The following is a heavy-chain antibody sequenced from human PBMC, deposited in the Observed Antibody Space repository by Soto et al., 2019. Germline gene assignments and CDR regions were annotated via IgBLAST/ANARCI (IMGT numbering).Heavy chain of an antibody. Sequence: GGSLRLSCAASGFTFSTYWMNWVRQTPGKGLMWVSRISPDGSNRGYADSVEGRFTVSRDNAKNTLYLQMHSLRAEDTAMYYCASWEHIVPVSPTDFDHWGEGTLVTVSS. CDR1: GFTFSTYW. D-gene: IGHD2-21*01. CDR3: ASWEHIVPVSPTDFDH. V-gene: IGHV3-74*01. J-gene: IGHJ4*02. CDR2: ISPDGSNR.